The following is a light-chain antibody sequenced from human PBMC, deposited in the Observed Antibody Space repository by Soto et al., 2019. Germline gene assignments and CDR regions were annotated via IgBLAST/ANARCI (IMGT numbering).Light chain of an antibody. J-gene: IGKJ4*01. CDR3: QQYNNLGLS. CDR2: GSS. CDR1: ETVGTN. Sequence: IVLTQSPATLSVSPGERVTLSCRASETVGTNLAWYQQRPGQPPRLLIYGSSTRATGISSTFSGSGSRTEFTLTISSLQSEDSAVYYCQQYNNLGLSFGGGTRVEIK. V-gene: IGKV3D-15*01.